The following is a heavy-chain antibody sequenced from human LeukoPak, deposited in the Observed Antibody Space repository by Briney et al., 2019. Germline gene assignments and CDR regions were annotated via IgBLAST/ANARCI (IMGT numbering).Heavy chain of an antibody. D-gene: IGHD3-22*01. CDR2: INPSGGST. V-gene: IGHV1-46*01. J-gene: IGHJ4*02. CDR1: GYTFTSYY. CDR3: ARVSYYDSSGYYFLSYVDY. Sequence: ASVKVSCKASGYTFTSYYMHWVRQAPGQGLEWMGIINPSGGSTGYAQKFQGRVTMTRDTSTSTVYMELNSLGAEDTAVYYCARVSYYDSSGYYFLSYVDYWGQGTLVTVSS.